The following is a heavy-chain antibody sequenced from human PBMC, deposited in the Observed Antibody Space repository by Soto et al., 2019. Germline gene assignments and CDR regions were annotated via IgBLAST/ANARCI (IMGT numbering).Heavy chain of an antibody. V-gene: IGHV1-46*01. Sequence: ASVKVSCKASAYTFTIYYMHCVVQPPLQWREWMGIINPSGGSTSYAQKFQGRVTMTRDTSTSTVYMELSSLRSEDTAVYYCAREYYDFWSGYWVPYYYYGMDVWGQGTTVTVSS. CDR3: AREYYDFWSGYWVPYYYYGMDV. D-gene: IGHD3-3*01. CDR1: AYTFTIYY. J-gene: IGHJ6*02. CDR2: INPSGGST.